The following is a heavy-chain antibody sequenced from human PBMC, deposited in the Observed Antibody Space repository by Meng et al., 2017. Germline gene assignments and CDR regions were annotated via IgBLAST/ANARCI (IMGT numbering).Heavy chain of an antibody. CDR3: ARDEDISAAGKLFGDY. J-gene: IGHJ4*02. CDR1: GYTFPDYG. CDR2: INPKSGDT. Sequence: QVEGGRDVAEVKKPGASVKVSCKASGYTFPDYGLHWVRRAPGQGLEWMGRINPKSGDTHYAQRFQGRVTMTGDTSISTAYMELSGLRSDDTAMYYCARDEDISAAGKLFGDYWGQGTLVTVSS. V-gene: IGHV1-2*06. D-gene: IGHD6-13*01.